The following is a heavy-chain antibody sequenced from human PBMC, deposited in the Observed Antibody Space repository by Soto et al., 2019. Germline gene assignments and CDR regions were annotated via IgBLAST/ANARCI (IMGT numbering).Heavy chain of an antibody. Sequence: SETLSLTCTASGGSISRYYWSWIRQPPGKGPEWIGYIYYSGSTNYNPSLKCEVTIAGDTYKNQFSLTLSSVPAEDTAVYYCARGITIFGGPQGNDYWGQGTLVTVSS. CDR1: GGSISRYY. J-gene: IGHJ4*02. D-gene: IGHD3-3*01. V-gene: IGHV4-59*01. CDR3: ARGITIFGGPQGNDY. CDR2: IYYSGST.